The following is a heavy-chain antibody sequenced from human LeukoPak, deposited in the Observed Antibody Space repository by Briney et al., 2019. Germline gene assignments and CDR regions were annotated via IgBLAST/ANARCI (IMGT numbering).Heavy chain of an antibody. CDR2: MNPNSGNT. CDR3: ARGFWGIRGVVDY. D-gene: IGHD3-10*01. V-gene: IGHV1-8*01. CDR1: GYTFTSYD. Sequence: ASVKVSCKASGYTFTSYDINWVRQATGQGLEWMGWMNPNSGNTGYAKKFQGRVTMTRTTSISTAYMALSSRRSEDTAVYYCARGFWGIRGVVDYWGQGTLVTVSS. J-gene: IGHJ4*02.